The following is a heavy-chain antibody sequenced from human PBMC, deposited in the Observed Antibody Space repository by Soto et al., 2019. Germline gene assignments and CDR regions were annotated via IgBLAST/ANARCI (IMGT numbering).Heavy chain of an antibody. Sequence: GGSLRLSCAASGFTFSNAWMSWVRQAPGKGLEWVGRIKSKTDGGTTDYAAPVKGRFTISRDNSKNTLYLQMNSLRAEDTAVYYCAKRVAQGWSYGPGYYYDSSGYYYDFDYWGQGTLVTVSS. J-gene: IGHJ4*02. CDR3: AKRVAQGWSYGPGYYYDSSGYYYDFDY. CDR2: IKSKTDGGTT. D-gene: IGHD3-22*01. V-gene: IGHV3-15*01. CDR1: GFTFSNAW.